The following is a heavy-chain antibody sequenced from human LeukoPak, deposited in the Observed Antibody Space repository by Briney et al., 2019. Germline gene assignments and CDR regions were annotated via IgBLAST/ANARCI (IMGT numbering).Heavy chain of an antibody. Sequence: PGGSLRLSCAASGFMFSDYFMSWIRQAPGKELEWISYISSNSKYTKYADSVKGRFTISRDNAKKSLHLQMNSLRVEDTAVYYCARGGYNWDTDAGWFDPWGLGTLVTVSS. CDR1: GFMFSDYF. CDR3: ARGGYNWDTDAGWFDP. CDR2: ISSNSKYT. V-gene: IGHV3-11*05. D-gene: IGHD1/OR15-1a*01. J-gene: IGHJ5*02.